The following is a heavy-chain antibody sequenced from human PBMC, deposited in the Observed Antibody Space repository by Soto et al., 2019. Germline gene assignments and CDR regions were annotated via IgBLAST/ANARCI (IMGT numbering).Heavy chain of an antibody. J-gene: IGHJ3*02. CDR1: GYSFTSYW. CDR3: ARQKWKGYIWGSYRYLGAFDI. V-gene: IGHV5-51*01. CDR2: IYPGDSDT. D-gene: IGHD3-16*02. Sequence: GESLKISCKGSGYSFTSYWIGWVRQMPGKGLEWMGIIYPGDSDTRYSPSFRGQVTISADKSISTAYLQWSSLKASDTAMYYCARQKWKGYIWGSYRYLGAFDIWGQGTMVTVSS.